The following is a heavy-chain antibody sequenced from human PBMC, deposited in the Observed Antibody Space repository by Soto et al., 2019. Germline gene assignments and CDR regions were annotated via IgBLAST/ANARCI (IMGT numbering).Heavy chain of an antibody. CDR3: ATTYGSGSAHFDS. D-gene: IGHD3-10*01. CDR1: EGTFNRYT. Sequence: QVQLVQSGAEVKKPGSSVRVSYSASEGTFNRYTINWVRQAPGQRLEWVGRVNPIVGMSTSASKFQVRVSIFSDKSTSTAYMALTSLKFEDTAVYYCATTYGSGSAHFDSLGQGNLVTVS. V-gene: IGHV1-69*02. CDR2: VNPIVGMS. J-gene: IGHJ4*02.